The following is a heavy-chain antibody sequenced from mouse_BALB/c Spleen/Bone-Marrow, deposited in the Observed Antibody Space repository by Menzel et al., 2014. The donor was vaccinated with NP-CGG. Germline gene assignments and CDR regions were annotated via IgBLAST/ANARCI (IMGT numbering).Heavy chain of an antibody. J-gene: IGHJ3*01. CDR1: GLTFNNYA. V-gene: IGHV5-9-1*01. Sequence: EVMLVESGGGLVKPGGALNLSCAASGLTFNNYAMSWVRQTPERRLEWVATISSGGGYIHYPDSVKGQFTISRDNAKNTLYLQMGSLRSEDTAMYYCARQESIYDGYYGGFAYWGQGTLVTVSA. D-gene: IGHD2-3*01. CDR3: ARQESIYDGYYGGFAY. CDR2: ISSGGGYI.